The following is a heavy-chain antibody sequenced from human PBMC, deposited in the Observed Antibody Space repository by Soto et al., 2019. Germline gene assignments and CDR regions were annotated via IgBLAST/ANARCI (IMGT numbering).Heavy chain of an antibody. CDR3: ARPLGPDTAMVTTWFDP. V-gene: IGHV4-39*01. CDR1: GGSISSSSYY. Sequence: SETLSLTCTVSGGSISSSSYYWGWIRQPPGKGLEWIGSIYYSGSTYYNPSLKRRVTISVDTSKNQFSLKLSSVTAADTAVYYCARPLGPDTAMVTTWFDPWGQGTLVTVSS. J-gene: IGHJ5*02. CDR2: IYYSGST. D-gene: IGHD5-18*01.